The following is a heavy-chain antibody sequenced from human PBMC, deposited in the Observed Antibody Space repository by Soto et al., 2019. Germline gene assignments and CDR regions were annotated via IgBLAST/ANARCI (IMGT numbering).Heavy chain of an antibody. D-gene: IGHD5-18*01. Sequence: PSETLSLTCTVSGDSFTNYYWSWVRQPPGKALEWIGYIYDTGFTNNKSSLKNRAAISIDTSKNQFSLKLNSVTAADTAVYYCARTRSSYLQIDYWGQGALVTVSS. CDR3: ARTRSSYLQIDY. V-gene: IGHV4-59*01. CDR1: GDSFTNYY. J-gene: IGHJ4*02. CDR2: IYDTGFT.